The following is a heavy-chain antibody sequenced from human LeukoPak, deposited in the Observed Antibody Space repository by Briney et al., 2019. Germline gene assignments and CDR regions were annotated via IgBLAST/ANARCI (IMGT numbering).Heavy chain of an antibody. D-gene: IGHD5-18*01. CDR2: IQSKTDGGTT. CDR3: TTGAYTYVDY. Sequence: GGSLRVSCAASGFAFSNAWMSWVRQAPGKGLEWVGRIQSKTDGGTTDYAAPVKGRFTISRDDSKNTLYLQMNSLKTEDTAVYYCTTGAYTYVDYWGQGTLVTVSS. CDR1: GFAFSNAW. J-gene: IGHJ4*02. V-gene: IGHV3-15*01.